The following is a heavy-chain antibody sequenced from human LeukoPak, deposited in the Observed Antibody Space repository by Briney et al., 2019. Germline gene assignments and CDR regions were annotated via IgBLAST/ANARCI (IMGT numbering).Heavy chain of an antibody. Sequence: GESLKISCKGSGYSFTSYWIGWVRQMPGKGLEWMGIIYPGDSDTRYSPSFQGQVTISADKSISTAYLQWSSLKASDTAMYYCARRAQDCSSTSCLLWTFDIWGQGTMVTVSS. CDR2: IYPGDSDT. CDR1: GYSFTSYW. D-gene: IGHD2-2*01. J-gene: IGHJ3*02. V-gene: IGHV5-51*01. CDR3: ARRAQDCSSTSCLLWTFDI.